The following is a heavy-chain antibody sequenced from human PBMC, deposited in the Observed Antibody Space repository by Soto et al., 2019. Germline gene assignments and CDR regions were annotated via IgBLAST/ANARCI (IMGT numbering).Heavy chain of an antibody. J-gene: IGHJ4*02. D-gene: IGHD1-26*01. CDR3: AREAGSGSYYPENY. CDR1: GYTFINYA. V-gene: IGHV1-18*04. CDR2: ISAYNGET. Sequence: ASVKVSCKDSGYTFINYAFSWVRQAPGQGLEWMGWISAYNGETNYAQKFQDRVTMTRDTSTTTAYMELRSLRYDDTAVYYCAREAGSGSYYPENYWGQGTLVTVS.